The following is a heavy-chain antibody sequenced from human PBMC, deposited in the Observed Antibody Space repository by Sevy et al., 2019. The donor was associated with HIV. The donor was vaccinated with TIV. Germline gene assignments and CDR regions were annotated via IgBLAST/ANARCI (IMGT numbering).Heavy chain of an antibody. V-gene: IGHV1-69*13. Sequence: ASVKVSCKASGGTFSSYAISWVRQAPGQGLEWMGGIIPIFGTANYAQKFQGRVTITADESTSTAYMGLGSLRSEDTAVYYCARDGRDIVVVPAATDGMDVWGQGTTVTVSS. J-gene: IGHJ6*02. CDR3: ARDGRDIVVVPAATDGMDV. D-gene: IGHD2-2*01. CDR2: IIPIFGTA. CDR1: GGTFSSYA.